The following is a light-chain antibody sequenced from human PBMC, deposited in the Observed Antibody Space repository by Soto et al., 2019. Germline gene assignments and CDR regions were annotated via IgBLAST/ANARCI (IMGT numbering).Light chain of an antibody. CDR3: QQHGSSPLT. V-gene: IGKV3-20*01. J-gene: IGKJ4*01. CDR2: GAS. Sequence: EIVLTQSPCTLSLSPGERATLSCRASQSVSSSYLAWYQQKPGQAPRLLIYGASSRAAGIPDRFSGSGSGTDFTLTISRLEPEDFAVYYCQQHGSSPLTFGGGTKVDI. CDR1: QSVSSSY.